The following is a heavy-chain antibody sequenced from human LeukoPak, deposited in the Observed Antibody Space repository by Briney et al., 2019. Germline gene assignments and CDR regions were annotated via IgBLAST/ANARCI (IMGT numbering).Heavy chain of an antibody. D-gene: IGHD7-27*01. V-gene: IGHV3-23*01. CDR3: AKDGGLWVSAHWGDS. CDR2: ITTSDGNT. J-gene: IGHJ4*02. Sequence: GGSPRLSCAASGFTFSSYTMSWVRQTPGKGLEWVSTITTSDGNTYYADSVKGRFTVSRDNSKNTLFLQMNSLRAEDTAVYYCAKDGGLWVSAHWGDSWGRGTLVTVSS. CDR1: GFTFSSYT.